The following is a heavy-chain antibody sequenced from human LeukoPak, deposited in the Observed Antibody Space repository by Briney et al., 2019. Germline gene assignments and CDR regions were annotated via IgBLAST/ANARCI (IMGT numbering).Heavy chain of an antibody. V-gene: IGHV4-59*01. CDR1: GGSISSYY. CDR2: IYYSGST. CDR3: ARSNYDILTGATRYNWFDP. Sequence: NPSETLSLTCTVSGGSISSYYWSWIRQPPGKGLEWIGYIYYSGSTNYNPSLKSRVTISVDTSKNRFSQKLSSVTAADTAVYYCARSNYDILTGATRYNWFDPWGQGTLVTVSS. D-gene: IGHD3-9*01. J-gene: IGHJ5*02.